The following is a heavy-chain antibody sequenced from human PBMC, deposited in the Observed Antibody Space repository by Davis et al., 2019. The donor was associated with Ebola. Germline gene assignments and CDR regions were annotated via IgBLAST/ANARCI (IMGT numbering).Heavy chain of an antibody. CDR1: GGSFSGYY. V-gene: IGHV4-34*01. CDR3: ARSVILEWLSHEGDFDY. CDR2: INHSGST. J-gene: IGHJ4*02. D-gene: IGHD3-3*01. Sequence: SETLSLTCAVYGGSFSGYYWSWIRQPPGKGLEWIGEINHSGSTNYNPSLKSRVTISVDTSKNQFSLKLSSVTAADTAVYYCARSVILEWLSHEGDFDYWGQGTLVTVSS.